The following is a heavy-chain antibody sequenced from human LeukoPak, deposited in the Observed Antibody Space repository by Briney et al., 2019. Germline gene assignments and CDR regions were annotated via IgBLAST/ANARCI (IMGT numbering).Heavy chain of an antibody. J-gene: IGHJ4*02. Sequence: GRSLRLSCAASGFTFDDYAMHWVRQAPGKGLEWVSGISWNSGSIGYADSVKGRFIISRDNAKNSLYLQMNSLRAEDTALYYCAKGLVYSSGWYYFDYWGQGTLVTVSS. CDR3: AKGLVYSSGWYYFDY. V-gene: IGHV3-9*01. CDR2: ISWNSGSI. D-gene: IGHD6-19*01. CDR1: GFTFDDYA.